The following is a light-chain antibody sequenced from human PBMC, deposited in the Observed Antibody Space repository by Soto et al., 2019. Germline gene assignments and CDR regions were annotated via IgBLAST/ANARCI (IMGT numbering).Light chain of an antibody. Sequence: QTVVAQPPSVSGAPGQRVTISCTGSSSNIGAGYEVHWYQQLPGTAPKLLIYGNKYRPSGVPDRFSGSKSGTSASLAITGLQPEDEADYYCQSYDTSLRGWVFGGGTKLTVL. V-gene: IGLV1-40*01. CDR1: SSNIGAGYE. J-gene: IGLJ3*02. CDR2: GNK. CDR3: QSYDTSLRGWV.